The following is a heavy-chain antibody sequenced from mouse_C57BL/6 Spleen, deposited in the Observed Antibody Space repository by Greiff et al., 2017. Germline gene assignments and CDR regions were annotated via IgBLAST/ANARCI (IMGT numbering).Heavy chain of an antibody. V-gene: IGHV1-72*01. CDR1: GYTFTSYW. J-gene: IGHJ1*03. Sequence: QVQLKQPGAELVKPGASVKLSCKASGYTFTSYWMHWVKQRPGRGLEWIGRIDPNSGGTKYNEKFKSKATLTVDKPSSTAYMQLSSLTSEDSAVYYCARNPPVTTVAYWYFEVWGTGATVTVSS. CDR2: IDPNSGGT. D-gene: IGHD1-1*01. CDR3: ARNPPVTTVAYWYFEV.